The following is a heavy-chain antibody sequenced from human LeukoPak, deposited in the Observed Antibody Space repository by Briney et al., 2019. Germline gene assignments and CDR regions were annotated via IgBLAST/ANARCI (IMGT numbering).Heavy chain of an antibody. Sequence: GGSLRLSCAASGFTFSSYAMHWVRQAPGKGLEWVSSISSSSSYIYYADSVKGRFTISRDNAKNSLYLQMNSLRAEDTAVYYCATLEDGYNNYWGQGTLVTVSS. J-gene: IGHJ4*02. V-gene: IGHV3-21*01. CDR2: ISSSSSYI. CDR1: GFTFSSYA. CDR3: ATLEDGYNNY. D-gene: IGHD5-24*01.